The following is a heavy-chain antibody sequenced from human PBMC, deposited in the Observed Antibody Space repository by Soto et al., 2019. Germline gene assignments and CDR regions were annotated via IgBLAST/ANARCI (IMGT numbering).Heavy chain of an antibody. CDR2: IYYSGST. CDR3: ARHLSFEGVITGTTGVMDV. J-gene: IGHJ6*03. V-gene: IGHV4-59*08. CDR1: GGSISSYY. D-gene: IGHD1-7*01. Sequence: SETLSLTCTVSGGSISSYYWSWIRQPPGKGLEWIGYIYYSGSTNYNPSLKSRVTISVDTSKNQFSLKLSSVTAADTAVYYCARHLSFEGVITGTTGVMDVWGKGTTVTVSS.